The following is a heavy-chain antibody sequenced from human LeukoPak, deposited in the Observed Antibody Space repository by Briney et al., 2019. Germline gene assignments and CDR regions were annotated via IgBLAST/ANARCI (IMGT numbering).Heavy chain of an antibody. CDR2: IDYSGST. CDR1: GGSISSFF. V-gene: IGHV4-59*01. CDR3: ARDLELERNRWNYFES. D-gene: IGHD1-1*01. J-gene: IGHJ4*02. Sequence: KPSETLSLTCTVPGGSISSFFWSWIRQPPGKGLEWLGCIDYSGSTQYNPSLKSRVTISVDTSKQQFSLKLSSVTAADTAVYYCARDLELERNRWNYFESWGQGTLVTVSS.